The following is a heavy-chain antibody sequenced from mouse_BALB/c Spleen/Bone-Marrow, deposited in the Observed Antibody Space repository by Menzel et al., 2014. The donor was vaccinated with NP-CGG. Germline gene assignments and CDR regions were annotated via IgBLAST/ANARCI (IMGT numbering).Heavy chain of an antibody. CDR2: INPYNDGT. J-gene: IGHJ2*01. Sequence: LVESGLELVKPGASVKMSCKASGYTFTSYAMHWVKQKPGQGLEWIGYINPYNDGTKYNEKFKGKATLTSDKSSSTAYMELSSLTSEDSAVYYCAREVVATDYFDYWGQGTTLTVSS. V-gene: IGHV1-14*01. D-gene: IGHD1-1*01. CDR1: GYTFTSYA. CDR3: AREVVATDYFDY.